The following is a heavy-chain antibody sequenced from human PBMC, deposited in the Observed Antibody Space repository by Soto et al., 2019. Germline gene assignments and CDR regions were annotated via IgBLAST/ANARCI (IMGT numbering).Heavy chain of an antibody. CDR3: ASQTDSNNPDDAFDI. V-gene: IGHV5-51*01. CDR1: GYSFTSYW. J-gene: IGHJ3*02. Sequence: PGESLKISCKGSGYSFTSYWIGWVRQMPGKGLEWMGIIYPGDSDTRYSPSFQGQVTISADKSFSTAYLQWSSLKASDTAMYYCASQTDSNNPDDAFDIWGQGTMVTVSS. CDR2: IYPGDSDT. D-gene: IGHD1-20*01.